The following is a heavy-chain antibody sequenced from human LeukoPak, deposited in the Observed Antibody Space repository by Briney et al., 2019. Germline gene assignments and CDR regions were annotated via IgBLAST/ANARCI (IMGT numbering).Heavy chain of an antibody. CDR3: ARDHSSGSTPFDY. D-gene: IGHD6-19*01. V-gene: IGHV1-2*02. J-gene: IGHJ4*02. CDR2: INPNSGGT. Sequence: ASVKVSCKASGYTFTGYYMHWVRQAPGQGLEWMGWINPNSGGTNYAQKFQGRVTMTRDTSISTAYMELSRLRSDDTAVYYCARDHSSGSTPFDYWGQGTLVTVSS. CDR1: GYTFTGYY.